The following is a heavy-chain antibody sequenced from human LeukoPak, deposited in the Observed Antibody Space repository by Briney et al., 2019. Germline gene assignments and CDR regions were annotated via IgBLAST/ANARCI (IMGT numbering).Heavy chain of an antibody. J-gene: IGHJ6*03. D-gene: IGHD3-9*01. Sequence: GGSLRLSCAASGFTFSSYEMNWVRQAPGKGLEWVSYISSSGSTIYYADSVKGRFTISRDNAKNSLYLQMNSLRAEDTAVYYCAREKYYDILTGYQYYMDVWGKGTTVTVSS. CDR1: GFTFSSYE. V-gene: IGHV3-48*03. CDR2: ISSSGSTI. CDR3: AREKYYDILTGYQYYMDV.